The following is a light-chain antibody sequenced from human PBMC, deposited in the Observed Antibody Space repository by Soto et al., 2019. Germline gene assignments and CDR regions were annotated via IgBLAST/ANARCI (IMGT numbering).Light chain of an antibody. J-gene: IGKJ4*01. CDR3: PQADSFPT. V-gene: IGKV1D-12*01. Sequence: MTPSAWSVSAYVGDVVTVTCRASQVISSWLVWYQQKPGKAPKLLIYAASSLQSGVPSRFSGSGSGTDFTLTISSLQPEDFATYYCPQADSFPTFGGGTKVDIK. CDR2: AAS. CDR1: QVISSW.